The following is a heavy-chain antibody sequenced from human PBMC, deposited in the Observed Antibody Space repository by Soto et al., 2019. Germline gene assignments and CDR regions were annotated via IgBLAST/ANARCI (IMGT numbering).Heavy chain of an antibody. J-gene: IGHJ4*02. V-gene: IGHV4-30-4*01. Sequence: SETLSLTCVVSDKSISKDIWWNWIRQPPGNGLEWIGYIYYSGSTYYNPSLKSRVTISVDTSKNQFSLKLSSVTAADTAVYYCARSDAGTTIFGVVIPYYFDYWGQGTLVNVSS. CDR2: IYYSGST. CDR3: ARSDAGTTIFGVVIPYYFDY. CDR1: DKSISKDIW. D-gene: IGHD3-3*01.